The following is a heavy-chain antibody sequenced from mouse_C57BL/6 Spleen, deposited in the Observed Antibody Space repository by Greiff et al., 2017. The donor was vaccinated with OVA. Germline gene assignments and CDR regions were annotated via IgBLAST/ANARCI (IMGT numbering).Heavy chain of an antibody. CDR2: ISDGGSYT. CDR1: GFTFSSYA. D-gene: IGHD2-4*01. J-gene: IGHJ2*01. CDR3: ASAIYYDYDRVTLYYLDY. V-gene: IGHV5-4*03. Sequence: EVKVVESGGGLVKPGGSLKLSCAASGFTFSSYAMSWVRQTPEKRLEWVATISDGGSYTYYPDNVKGRFTISRDNAKNTLYLQMSHLKSEDTAMYFCASAIYYDYDRVTLYYLDYWGQGTTLTVSS.